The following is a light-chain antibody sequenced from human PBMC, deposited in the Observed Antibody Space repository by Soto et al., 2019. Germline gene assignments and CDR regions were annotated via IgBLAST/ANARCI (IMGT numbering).Light chain of an antibody. CDR1: SSDAGGYKY. CDR3: SLYTSSSTWV. V-gene: IGLV2-14*01. CDR2: DIR. J-gene: IGLJ3*02. Sequence: QSVLTQPASVSGSPGQSITISCTGTSSDAGGYKYVSWYQQEPGKAPKIIIYDIRNRPSGVSDRFSGSKSGNTASLTISGLQAEDEADYYCSLYTSSSTWVFGGGTKLTVL.